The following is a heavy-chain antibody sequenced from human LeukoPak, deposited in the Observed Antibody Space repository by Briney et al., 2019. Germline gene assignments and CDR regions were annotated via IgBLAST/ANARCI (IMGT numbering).Heavy chain of an antibody. J-gene: IGHJ4*02. CDR2: INAGNGNT. Sequence: ASVTVSCKASGYTFTSYAMHWVRQAPGQRLEWMGWINAGNGNTKYSQKFQGRVTITRDTSASTAYMELSSLRSEDTAVYYCARGLRYFDWLLYDYWGQGTLVTVSS. CDR1: GYTFTSYA. V-gene: IGHV1-3*01. CDR3: ARGLRYFDWLLYDY. D-gene: IGHD3-9*01.